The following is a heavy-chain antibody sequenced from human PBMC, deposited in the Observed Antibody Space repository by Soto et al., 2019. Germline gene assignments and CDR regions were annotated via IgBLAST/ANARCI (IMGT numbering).Heavy chain of an antibody. CDR3: ARESGGWELRSFDY. J-gene: IGHJ4*02. D-gene: IGHD1-26*01. Sequence: SETLSLTCTVSGGSISSGGYYWSWIRQHPGKGLEWIGYIYYSGSTYYNPSLKSRVTISVDTSKNQFSLKLSSVTAADTAVYYCARESGGWELRSFDYWGQGTLVTVSS. CDR1: GGSISSGGYY. V-gene: IGHV4-31*03. CDR2: IYYSGST.